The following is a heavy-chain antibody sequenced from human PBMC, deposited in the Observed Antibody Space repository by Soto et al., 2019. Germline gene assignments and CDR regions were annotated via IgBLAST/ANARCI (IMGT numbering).Heavy chain of an antibody. V-gene: IGHV3-23*01. CDR3: ARRTRDGYNAPYYAFYI. J-gene: IGHJ3*02. CDR2: IPGNAAST. CDR1: RFTFSTYA. Sequence: GGSLRLSCAASRFTFSTYAMSWVRQPPGKGLEWVSGIPGNAASTYYADSVKGRFTISRDNSKNTLYLQMNGLRDEDTAVYFCARRTRDGYNAPYYAFYIWGQGTMVTVSS. D-gene: IGHD5-12*01.